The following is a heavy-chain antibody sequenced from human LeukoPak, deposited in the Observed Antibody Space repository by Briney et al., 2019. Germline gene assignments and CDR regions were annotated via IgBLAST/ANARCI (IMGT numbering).Heavy chain of an antibody. V-gene: IGHV3-30*18. D-gene: IGHD2-15*01. CDR3: AKDGGYCSGGSRPPTWEFDY. Sequence: PGRSLRLSCAASGFSFSSYGMHWVRQAPGKGLEWVAVISYDGSNKYYADSVKGRFTISRDNSKNTLYLQMNSLRAEDTAVYYCAKDGGYCSGGSRPPTWEFDYWGQGTLVTVSS. J-gene: IGHJ4*02. CDR1: GFSFSSYG. CDR2: ISYDGSNK.